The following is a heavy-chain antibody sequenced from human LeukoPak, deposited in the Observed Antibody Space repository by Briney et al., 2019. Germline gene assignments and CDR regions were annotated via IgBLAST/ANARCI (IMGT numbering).Heavy chain of an antibody. V-gene: IGHV3-23*01. CDR2: ISGNGGAT. CDR1: GFTFNTYG. Sequence: GGSLRLSCAASGFTFNTYGMGWVRQAPGKGLDWVSAISGNGGATDYADSVKGRFTISRDNSKNTLYLHMNSLRSEDTAVYYCAKRSLTYCSPDYCDGGFDSWGQGTLVTVSS. D-gene: IGHD3-16*01. CDR3: AKRSLTYCSPDYCDGGFDS. J-gene: IGHJ4*02.